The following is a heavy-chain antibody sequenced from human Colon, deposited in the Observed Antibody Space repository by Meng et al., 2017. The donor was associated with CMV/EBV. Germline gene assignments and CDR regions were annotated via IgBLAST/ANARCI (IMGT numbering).Heavy chain of an antibody. V-gene: IGHV3-30-3*01. CDR3: ARKIAATPSYFHMDV. CDR1: GFTFRSHA. Sequence: GESLKISCAASGFTFRSHAMHWVRQAPGKGLEWVAVISFDGSQRHYADFVKGRLTISRDNSKNMLYLQMDSLRPEDTGVFYCARKIAATPSYFHMDVWGQGTTVTVSS. CDR2: ISFDGSQR. J-gene: IGHJ6*02. D-gene: IGHD6-25*01.